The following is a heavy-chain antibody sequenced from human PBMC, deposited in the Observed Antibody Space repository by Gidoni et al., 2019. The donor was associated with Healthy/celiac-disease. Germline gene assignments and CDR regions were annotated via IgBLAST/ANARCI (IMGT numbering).Heavy chain of an antibody. CDR1: GGSFSGYY. J-gene: IGHJ3*02. D-gene: IGHD5-18*01. CDR3: ARTRGRRGRQLWSDAFDI. CDR2: INHSGST. V-gene: IGHV4-34*01. Sequence: QVQLQQWGAGLLKPSETLSLTCAVYGGSFSGYYWSWIRQPPGKGLEWIGEINHSGSTNYNPSLKSRVTISVDTSKNQFSLKLSSVTAADTAVYYCARTRGRRGRQLWSDAFDIWGQGTMVTVSS.